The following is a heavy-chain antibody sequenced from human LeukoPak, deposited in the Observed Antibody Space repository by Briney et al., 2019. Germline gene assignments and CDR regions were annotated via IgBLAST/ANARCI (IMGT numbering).Heavy chain of an antibody. CDR2: IIPILGIA. D-gene: IGHD3-10*01. J-gene: IGHJ6*02. V-gene: IGHV1-69*04. Sequence: SVKVSCKASGGTFSSYAISWVRQAPGQGLEWMGRIIPILGIANYAQKFQGRVTITADRSTSTAYMELSSLRSEDTAVYYCASRGSGSYSSPHYYYYGMDVWGQGTTVTVSS. CDR1: GGTFSSYA. CDR3: ASRGSGSYSSPHYYYYGMDV.